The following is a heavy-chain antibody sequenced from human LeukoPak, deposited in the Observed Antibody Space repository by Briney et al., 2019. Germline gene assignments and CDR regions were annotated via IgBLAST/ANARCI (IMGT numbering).Heavy chain of an antibody. Sequence: HVSSVKVSCKASGYTFTSYDINWVRQATGQGLEWMGWMNPNSGNTGYAQKFQGRVTITRNTSISTAYMELSSLRSEDTAVYYCARGSLGAFDIWGQGTMVTVTS. CDR1: GYTFTSYD. CDR3: ARGSLGAFDI. CDR2: MNPNSGNT. J-gene: IGHJ3*02. V-gene: IGHV1-8*03.